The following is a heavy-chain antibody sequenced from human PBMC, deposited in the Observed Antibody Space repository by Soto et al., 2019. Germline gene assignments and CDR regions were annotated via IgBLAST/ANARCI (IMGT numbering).Heavy chain of an antibody. D-gene: IGHD1-26*01. V-gene: IGHV4-59*08. J-gene: IGHJ6*02. CDR3: ARVSGSYYYGMDV. Sequence: SETLSLTCTVSGGSMTNYYWSWIRQPPGKGLEWIGYIFYSGSTMYNPSLRSRFSISVDTSKNQISLRARSVTAADTAVYYCARVSGSYYYGMDVWGQGTTVTVS. CDR2: IFYSGST. CDR1: GGSMTNYY.